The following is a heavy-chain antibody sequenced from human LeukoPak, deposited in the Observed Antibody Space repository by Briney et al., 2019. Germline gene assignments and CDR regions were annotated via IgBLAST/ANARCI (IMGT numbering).Heavy chain of an antibody. CDR2: IYPGDSDT. CDR1: GYSFTSFW. Sequence: GESLKISCKGSGYSFTSFWTGWVRQMPGKGLEWMGIIYPGDSDTRYSPSFQGQVTISADKSISTAYLQWSSLKASDTAMYYCASSYYDFDYFYGMDVWGQGTTVTVSS. CDR3: ASSYYDFDYFYGMDV. V-gene: IGHV5-51*01. J-gene: IGHJ6*02. D-gene: IGHD3-3*01.